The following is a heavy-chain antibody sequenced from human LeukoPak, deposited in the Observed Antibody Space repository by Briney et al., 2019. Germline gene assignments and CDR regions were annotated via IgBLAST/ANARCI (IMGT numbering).Heavy chain of an antibody. V-gene: IGHV3-11*01. CDR3: ARADIVVVPAAYYYYYGMDV. J-gene: IGHJ6*02. Sequence: NPGGSLRLSCAASGFTFSDYYMSWIRQAPGKGLEWVSYISSSGSPIYYGDSVKGRFTISRDNAKNSLYLQINSLRAEDTAVYYCARADIVVVPAAYYYYYGMDVWGQGTTVTVSS. CDR1: GFTFSDYY. D-gene: IGHD2-2*01. CDR2: ISSSGSPI.